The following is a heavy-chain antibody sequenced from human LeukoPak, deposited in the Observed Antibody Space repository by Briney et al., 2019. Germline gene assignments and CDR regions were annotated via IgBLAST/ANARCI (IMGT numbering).Heavy chain of an antibody. J-gene: IGHJ6*03. CDR3: ARESLGYYYYMDV. CDR1: GYTFTGYY. D-gene: IGHD3-3*02. V-gene: IGHV1-2*02. Sequence: GASVKVSCKASGYTFTGYYMHWVRQAPGQGLEWMGWINPNSGGTNYAQKFQGRVTMTRDTSISTAYMELSRLRSDDTAVYYCARESLGYYYYMDVWGKGTTVTISS. CDR2: INPNSGGT.